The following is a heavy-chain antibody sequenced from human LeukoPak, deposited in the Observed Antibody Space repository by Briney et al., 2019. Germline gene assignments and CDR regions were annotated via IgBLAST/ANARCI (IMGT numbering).Heavy chain of an antibody. Sequence: PGGSLRLTCAAFGFILRSNHINWVRQAPGKGLEWVASINQDESRKHYADSVKGRFTISRDNAKYSSLLQMNSLRAEDTAVYFCAKLLNEGTTYDHWGQGALVTVSS. D-gene: IGHD1-1*01. CDR1: GFILRSNH. CDR2: INQDESRK. V-gene: IGHV3-7*01. CDR3: AKLLNEGTTYDH. J-gene: IGHJ4*02.